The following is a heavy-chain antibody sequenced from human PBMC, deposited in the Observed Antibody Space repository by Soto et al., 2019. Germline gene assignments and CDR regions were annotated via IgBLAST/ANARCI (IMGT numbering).Heavy chain of an antibody. CDR2: INHSGST. V-gene: IGHV4-34*01. Sequence: SETLSLTCAVYGGSFSGYYWIWIRQPPGKGLEWIGEINHSGSTNYNPSLKSRVTISVDTSKNQFSLKLSSVTAADTAVYYCARGFGYDYGSGSYSPLAFDIWGQGTMVTVSS. D-gene: IGHD3-10*01. CDR3: ARGFGYDYGSGSYSPLAFDI. J-gene: IGHJ3*02. CDR1: GGSFSGYY.